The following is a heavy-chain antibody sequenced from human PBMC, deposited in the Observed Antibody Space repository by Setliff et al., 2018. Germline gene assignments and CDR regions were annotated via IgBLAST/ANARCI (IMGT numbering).Heavy chain of an antibody. V-gene: IGHV4-59*12. CDR2: IYYSGST. J-gene: IGHJ4*02. CDR3: ARDVGGEGYFDS. Sequence: PSETLSLTCTVSGGSIRGYYWNWIRQPPGKGLEWIGYIYYSGSTKYNPSLKSRVTMSVGTSKNQFSLKLSAVTAADTAVYYCARDVGGEGYFDSWGQGTLVTVSS. CDR1: GGSIRGYY. D-gene: IGHD3-10*01.